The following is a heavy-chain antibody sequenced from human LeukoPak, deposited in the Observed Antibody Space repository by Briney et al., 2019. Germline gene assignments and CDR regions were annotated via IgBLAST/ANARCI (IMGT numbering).Heavy chain of an antibody. D-gene: IGHD5-12*01. Sequence: PGRSLRLSCAASGFTFSSYGMHWVRQAPGKGVERVAVIWYDGSNKYYADSVKGGFTISRDNSKNTLYLQMNRLRAEDTAVYYCASYSGYDASFDYWGQGTLVTVSS. CDR3: ASYSGYDASFDY. V-gene: IGHV3-33*01. CDR1: GFTFSSYG. CDR2: IWYDGSNK. J-gene: IGHJ4*02.